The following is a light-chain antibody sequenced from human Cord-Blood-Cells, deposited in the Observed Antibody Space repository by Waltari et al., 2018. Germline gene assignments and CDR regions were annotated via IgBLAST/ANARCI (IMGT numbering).Light chain of an antibody. V-gene: IGKV3-11*01. CDR2: DAS. CDR1: QSVSSY. Sequence: IVLTQFPATPSSSPGERANLPCRASQSVSSYLAWYQQKPGQAPRLLIHDASNRATGIPARFSGSGSGTDFTLTISSLEPEDFAVYYCQQRSNWPLTFGGGTKVEIK. CDR3: QQRSNWPLT. J-gene: IGKJ4*01.